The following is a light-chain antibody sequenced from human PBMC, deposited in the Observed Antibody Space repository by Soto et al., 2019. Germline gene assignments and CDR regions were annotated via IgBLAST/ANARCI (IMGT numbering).Light chain of an antibody. V-gene: IGKV1-5*01. Sequence: DIQMTQSPSTLSASVGDTVTVTCRASQSVSGWLAWYQQKPGEAPKLLIYDASSLESGVPSRFSGSGSGTEFTLTISSLQSEDFAVYHCQQYNNWPITFGQGTRREIK. CDR2: DAS. CDR3: QQYNNWPIT. J-gene: IGKJ5*01. CDR1: QSVSGW.